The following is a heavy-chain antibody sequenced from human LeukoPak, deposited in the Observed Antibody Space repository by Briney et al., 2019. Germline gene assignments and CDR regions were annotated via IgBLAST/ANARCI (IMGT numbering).Heavy chain of an antibody. Sequence: SETLSLTCAVYGGSFSGYYRSWIRQPPGKGLEWIGEINHSGSTNYNPSLKSRVSISEDTSKNQFSLKMTSMTAADTAIYYCWLEKVVAAYFDSWGQGTLVTVSS. CDR2: INHSGST. V-gene: IGHV4-34*03. J-gene: IGHJ4*02. D-gene: IGHD2-15*01. CDR3: WLEKVVAAYFDS. CDR1: GGSFSGYY.